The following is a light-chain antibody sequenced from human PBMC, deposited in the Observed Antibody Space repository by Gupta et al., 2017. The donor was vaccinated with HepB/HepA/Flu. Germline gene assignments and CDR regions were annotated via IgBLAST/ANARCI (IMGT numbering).Light chain of an antibody. J-gene: IGKJ4*01. CDR3: HQRSDWPLT. CDR2: DAS. Sequence: EIVLTQSPVTLSLSPGERATVSCRASQSVSSYLAWYQQKPGQAPRLLIYDASNRATGIPARFSGSGSGTDFTLTISSREPEDFAVYYCHQRSDWPLTFGGGTKVEIK. V-gene: IGKV3-11*01. CDR1: QSVSSY.